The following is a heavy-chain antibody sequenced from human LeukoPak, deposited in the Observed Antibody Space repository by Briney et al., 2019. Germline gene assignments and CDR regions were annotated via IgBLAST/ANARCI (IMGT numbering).Heavy chain of an antibody. V-gene: IGHV3-53*01. D-gene: IGHD6-19*01. CDR3: ARALGSGITKSGHDAFDM. J-gene: IGHJ3*02. Sequence: GGSLRLSCAASGFTVSSNYMTWVRQAPGKGLRWVSVIYAGGNAYYADSVKGRFTISRDNSKNTVYLQMNSLRVEDTAIYYCARALGSGITKSGHDAFDMWGQGTMVTVSS. CDR2: IYAGGNA. CDR1: GFTVSSNY.